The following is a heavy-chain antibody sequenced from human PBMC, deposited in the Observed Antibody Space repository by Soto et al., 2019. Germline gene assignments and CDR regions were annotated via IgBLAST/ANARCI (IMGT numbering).Heavy chain of an antibody. J-gene: IGHJ4*02. CDR3: ARARGNDWYSDY. D-gene: IGHD5-12*01. CDR2: ITHSGTYV. V-gene: IGHV3-21*01. CDR1: GFMFSTYA. Sequence: GGSLRLSCAASGFMFSTYAMHWVRQAPGKGLEWVSSITHSGTYVYYADSVKGRFTISRDSASNSLFLQMTSLRAEDTAVYHCARARGNDWYSDYWGQGTLVTVSS.